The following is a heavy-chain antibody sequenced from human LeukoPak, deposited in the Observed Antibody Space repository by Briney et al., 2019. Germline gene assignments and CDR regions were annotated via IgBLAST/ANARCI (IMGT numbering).Heavy chain of an antibody. D-gene: IGHD6-13*01. CDR2: ISAYNGNT. Sequence: ASVKVSCKASGYTFTSYGISWVRQAPGQGLEWMGWISAYNGNTNYAQKLQGRVTMTTDTSTSTAYMELRSLRSDDTAVYYCATAAAGYYYYGMDVWGQGTTVTVSS. J-gene: IGHJ6*02. V-gene: IGHV1-18*01. CDR3: ATAAAGYYYYGMDV. CDR1: GYTFTSYG.